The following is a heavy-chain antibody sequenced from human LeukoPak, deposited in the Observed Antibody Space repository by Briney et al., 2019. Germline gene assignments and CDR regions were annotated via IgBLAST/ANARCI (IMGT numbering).Heavy chain of an antibody. J-gene: IGHJ4*02. CDR1: GGSISSSSYY. Sequence: SETLSLTCTVSGGSISSSSYYWGWIRQPPGKGLEWIGSIYYSGSTYYNPSLKSRVTISVDTSKNQFSLKLSSVTAADTAVYYCTRYGSGSYSALFDYWGQGTLVTVSS. D-gene: IGHD3-10*01. CDR2: IYYSGST. CDR3: TRYGSGSYSALFDY. V-gene: IGHV4-39*01.